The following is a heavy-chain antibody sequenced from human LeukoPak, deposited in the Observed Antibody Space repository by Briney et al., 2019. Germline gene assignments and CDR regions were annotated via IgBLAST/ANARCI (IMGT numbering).Heavy chain of an antibody. CDR2: IYYSGST. Sequence: PSETLSLTCTVSGGSISSGGYYWSWIRQHPGKGLEWIGYIYYSGSTYYNPSLKSRVTISVDTSKNQFSLKLSSVTAADTVVYYCARVGVVAGTGWFDPWGQGTLVTVSS. CDR3: ARVGVVAGTGWFDP. V-gene: IGHV4-31*03. D-gene: IGHD6-19*01. CDR1: GGSISSGGYY. J-gene: IGHJ5*02.